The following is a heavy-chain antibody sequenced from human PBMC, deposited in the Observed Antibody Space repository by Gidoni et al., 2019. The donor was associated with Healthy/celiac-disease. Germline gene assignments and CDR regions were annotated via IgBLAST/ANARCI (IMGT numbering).Heavy chain of an antibody. J-gene: IGHJ3*02. CDR3: TTDAPRGRYFDWLGGAFDI. V-gene: IGHV3-15*01. Sequence: EVQLVESGGGLVKPGGSLRLSCAASGFTFSNAWMSWVRQAPGKGLEWVGRIKSKTDGGTTDYAAPVKGRFTISRDDSKNTLYLQMNSLKTEDTAVYYCTTDAPRGRYFDWLGGAFDIWGQGTMVTVSS. CDR2: IKSKTDGGTT. D-gene: IGHD3-9*01. CDR1: GFTFSNAW.